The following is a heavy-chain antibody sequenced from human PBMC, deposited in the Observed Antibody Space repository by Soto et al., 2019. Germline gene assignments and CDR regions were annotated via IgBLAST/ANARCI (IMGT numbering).Heavy chain of an antibody. CDR1: GFTFSSYG. Sequence: QVQLVESGGGVVQPGRSLRLSCAASGFTFSSYGMHWVRQAPGKGLEWVAVISYDGSDKYYADSVKGRFTISRDNSNNTMYLHMDSLIAEDTAVYYCAKGVVVDTTYFQHWGQGTLVTVSS. D-gene: IGHD2-15*01. V-gene: IGHV3-30*18. CDR3: AKGVVVDTTYFQH. CDR2: ISYDGSDK. J-gene: IGHJ1*01.